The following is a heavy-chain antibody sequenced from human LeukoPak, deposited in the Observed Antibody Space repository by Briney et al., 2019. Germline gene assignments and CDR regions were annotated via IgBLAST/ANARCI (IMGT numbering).Heavy chain of an antibody. CDR3: ARHVGDYGYRYYYYYMDV. Sequence: GESLKISRKGSGYSFTSYWIGWVRQMPGKGLEWMGIIYPGDSDTRYSPSFQGQVTISADKSISTAYLQWSSLKASDTAMYYCARHVGDYGYRYYYYYMDVWGKGTTVTVSS. J-gene: IGHJ6*03. V-gene: IGHV5-51*01. CDR2: IYPGDSDT. CDR1: GYSFTSYW. D-gene: IGHD4/OR15-4a*01.